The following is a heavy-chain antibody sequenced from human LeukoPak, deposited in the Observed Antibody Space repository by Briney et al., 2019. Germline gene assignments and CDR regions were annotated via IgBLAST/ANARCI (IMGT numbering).Heavy chain of an antibody. Sequence: PGGSLRLSCAASGFTFRSYRMNWVRQAPGKGLEWVSSISSSTSYIYYADSVKGRFTISRDSAQNSLFPQMNGLTVEDTAVYYCARVAVYCSGGSCYDYWGQGTLVTVSS. CDR3: ARVAVYCSGGSCYDY. V-gene: IGHV3-21*01. CDR2: ISSSTSYI. D-gene: IGHD2-15*01. CDR1: GFTFRSYR. J-gene: IGHJ4*02.